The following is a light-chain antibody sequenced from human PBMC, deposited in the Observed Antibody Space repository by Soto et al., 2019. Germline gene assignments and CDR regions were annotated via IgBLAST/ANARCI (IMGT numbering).Light chain of an antibody. Sequence: QSALTQPASVSGSPGQSITIACTGTSNDVGDYNYVSWYQHHPGKAPKLLIFEVSNRPSGISYRFSGSKFGNTASLTISGLQAEDEAYYYCTSYATTSTLVFGGGTKVTVL. CDR3: TSYATTSTLV. CDR1: SNDVGDYNY. V-gene: IGLV2-14*01. J-gene: IGLJ2*01. CDR2: EVS.